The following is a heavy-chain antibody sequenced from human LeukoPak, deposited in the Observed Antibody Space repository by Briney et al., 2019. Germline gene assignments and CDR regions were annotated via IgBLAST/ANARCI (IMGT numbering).Heavy chain of an antibody. J-gene: IGHJ4*02. CDR1: GGSISSYY. CDR3: ATERSTIVVVPAAPFDY. V-gene: IGHV4-4*07. Sequence: ETLSLTCTVSGGSISSYYWSWIRQPAGKGLEWIGRIYTSGSTYYNPSLKSRVTISVDTSKNQLSLKLSSVTAADTAVYYCATERSTIVVVPAAPFDYWGQGTLVTVSS. CDR2: IYTSGST. D-gene: IGHD2-2*01.